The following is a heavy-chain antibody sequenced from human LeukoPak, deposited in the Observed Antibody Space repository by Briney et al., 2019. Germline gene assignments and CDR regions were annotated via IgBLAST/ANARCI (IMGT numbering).Heavy chain of an antibody. D-gene: IGHD1-26*01. V-gene: IGHV4-30-2*01. CDR1: GGSISSGGYY. J-gene: IGHJ3*02. CDR3: ARAFIVGAPDGAFDI. CDR2: IYHSGST. Sequence: SETLSLTCTVSGGSISSGGYYWSWIRQPPGKGLEWIGYIYHSGSTYYNPSLKSRVTISVDRSKNQFSLKLSSVTAADTAVYYCARAFIVGAPDGAFDIWGQGTMVTVSS.